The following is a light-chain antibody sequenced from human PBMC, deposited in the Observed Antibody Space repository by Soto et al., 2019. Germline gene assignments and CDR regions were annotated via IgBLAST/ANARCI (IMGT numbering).Light chain of an antibody. CDR1: QSISSY. V-gene: IGKV1-39*01. J-gene: IGKJ2*01. CDR3: QQSYSTPYT. CDR2: AAY. Sequence: DIQMTQSPSSLSASVGDRVTITCRASQSISSYLNWYQQKPGKAPTLLIYAAYSLNSRVPSRFSGSGSGTDFTLTISSLQPEDFATYYCQQSYSTPYTFGQGTKLEIK.